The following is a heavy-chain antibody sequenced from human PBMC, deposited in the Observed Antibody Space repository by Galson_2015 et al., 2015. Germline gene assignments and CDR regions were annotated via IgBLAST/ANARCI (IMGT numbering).Heavy chain of an antibody. CDR1: GFTFSSYA. J-gene: IGHJ4*02. D-gene: IGHD1-26*01. Sequence: SLRLSCAASGFTFSSYAMSWVRQAPGKGLEWVSSINNNGDNTYYIDSVKGRFTFSRDNSKNTLFLQMNSLRAEDTAVYYCAKGWGFANCGQGTLVTVSS. CDR3: AKGWGFAN. CDR2: INNNGDNT. V-gene: IGHV3-23*01.